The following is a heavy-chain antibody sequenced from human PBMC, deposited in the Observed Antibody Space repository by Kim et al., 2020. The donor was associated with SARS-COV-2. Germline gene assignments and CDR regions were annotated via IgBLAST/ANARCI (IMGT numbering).Heavy chain of an antibody. D-gene: IGHD2-21*01. Sequence: SQTLSLTCAISGDSVSSNSAAWNWIRQSPSRGLEWLGRTYYRSKWYNDYAVSVKSRITINPDTSKNQFSLQLNSVTPEDTAVYYCAREGFGACSGGDCYFSFYYYGMDVCGQGTTVTVSP. J-gene: IGHJ6*01. CDR2: TYYRSKWYN. V-gene: IGHV6-1*01. CDR3: AREGFGACSGGDCYFSFYYYGMDV. CDR1: GDSVSSNSAA.